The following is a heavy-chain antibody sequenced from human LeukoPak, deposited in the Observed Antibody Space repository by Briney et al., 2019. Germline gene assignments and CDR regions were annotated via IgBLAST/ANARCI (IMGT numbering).Heavy chain of an antibody. CDR2: ISDRGGST. V-gene: IGHV3-23*01. CDR1: GFTFSSYA. Sequence: GGSLRLSCAASGFTFSSYAMSWVRQAPGKGLEWVSAISDRGGSTYYADSVRGRFTISRDNSKNTLFLQMNSLRADDTAVYFCAKVAGNIVTAIGLFDYWGQGTLVTVSS. CDR3: AKVAGNIVTAIGLFDY. D-gene: IGHD5-12*01. J-gene: IGHJ4*02.